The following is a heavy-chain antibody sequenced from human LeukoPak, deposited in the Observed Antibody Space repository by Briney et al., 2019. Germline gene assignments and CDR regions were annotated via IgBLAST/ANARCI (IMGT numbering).Heavy chain of an antibody. D-gene: IGHD4-17*01. Sequence: SETLSLTCTASGGSISSYYWSWIRQPPGKGLEWIGYIYYSGSTNYNPSLKSRVTISVDTSKNQFSLKLSSVTAADTAVYYCARGKSDYGDYYPYFDYWGQGTLVTVSS. CDR3: ARGKSDYGDYYPYFDY. CDR2: IYYSGST. J-gene: IGHJ4*02. V-gene: IGHV4-59*01. CDR1: GGSISSYY.